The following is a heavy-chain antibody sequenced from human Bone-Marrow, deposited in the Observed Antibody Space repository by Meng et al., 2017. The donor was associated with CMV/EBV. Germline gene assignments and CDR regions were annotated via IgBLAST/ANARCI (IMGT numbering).Heavy chain of an antibody. CDR2: IRYDGSDK. CDR3: ARYSSSWGFYYYYGMDV. V-gene: IGHV3-30*02. Sequence: GGSLRLSCAASGFTFSGYGMHWVRQAPGKGLEWVAFIRYDGSDKYYADPVKGRFTISRDNSKNTLYLQMNSLRAEDTAVYYWARYSSSWGFYYYYGMDVWAQGPTVTVPS. J-gene: IGHJ6*02. D-gene: IGHD6-13*01. CDR1: GFTFSGYG.